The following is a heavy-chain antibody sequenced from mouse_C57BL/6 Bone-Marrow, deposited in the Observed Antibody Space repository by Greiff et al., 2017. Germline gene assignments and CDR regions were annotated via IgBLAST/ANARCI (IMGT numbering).Heavy chain of an antibody. CDR2: INPGGGGT. V-gene: IGHV1-54*01. J-gene: IGHJ2*01. CDR3: ATHCYYGNSNEDY. D-gene: IGHD1-1*01. CDR1: GYAFTNYL. Sequence: QVQLQQSGAELVRPGTSVKVSCKASGYAFTNYLIEWVKQRPGQGLEWIGVINPGGGGTNYNEKFKGKATLPADKSSSTAYMQLSSLTSRDSAVYFCATHCYYGNSNEDYWGQGTTLTVTS.